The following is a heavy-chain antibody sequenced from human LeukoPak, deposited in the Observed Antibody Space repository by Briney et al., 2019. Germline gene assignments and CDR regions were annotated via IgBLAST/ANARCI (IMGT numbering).Heavy chain of an antibody. V-gene: IGHV4-30-2*01. CDR3: ARDCSGDGCYSRTLAI. J-gene: IGHJ3*02. CDR1: GGSISSGLYS. D-gene: IGHD2-15*01. Sequence: PSETLSHTCDVSGGSISSGLYSWSWIRQPLGKGLEWIGYIYHTGSTYYNPSLKSRVTISVDKSRSQLSLKVDSVTAADSAVYYCARDCSGDGCYSRTLAIWGQGTMVIVSS. CDR2: IYHTGST.